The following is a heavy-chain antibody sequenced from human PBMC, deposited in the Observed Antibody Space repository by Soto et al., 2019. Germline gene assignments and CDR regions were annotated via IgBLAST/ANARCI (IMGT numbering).Heavy chain of an antibody. D-gene: IGHD3-10*01. CDR2: IYYSGST. CDR3: ARHNYGSGSTYFDY. CDR1: GGSISSYY. V-gene: IGHV4-59*08. J-gene: IGHJ4*02. Sequence: SETLSLTCTVSGGSISSYYWSWIRQPPGKGLEWFGYIYYSGSTNYNPSLKSRVTISVDTSKNQFSLKLSSVTAADTAVYYCARHNYGSGSTYFDYWGQGTLVTVSS.